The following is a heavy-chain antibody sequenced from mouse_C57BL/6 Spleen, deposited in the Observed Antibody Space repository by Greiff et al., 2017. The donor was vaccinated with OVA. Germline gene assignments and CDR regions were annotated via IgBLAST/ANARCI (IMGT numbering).Heavy chain of an antibody. Sequence: EVKLMESGGGLVQPKGSLKLSCAASGFSFNTYAMNWVRQAPGKGLEWVARIRSKSNNYATYYADSVKDRFTISRDDSESMLYLQMNNLKTEDTAMYYCVRHYDDLYYSNTLDYWGQGTTLTVSS. J-gene: IGHJ2*01. CDR3: VRHYDDLYYSNTLDY. V-gene: IGHV10-1*01. D-gene: IGHD2-5*01. CDR2: IRSKSNNYAT. CDR1: GFSFNTYA.